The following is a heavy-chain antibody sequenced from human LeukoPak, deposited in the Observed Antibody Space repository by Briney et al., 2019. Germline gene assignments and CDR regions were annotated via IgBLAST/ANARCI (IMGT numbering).Heavy chain of an antibody. CDR1: GFTFSFYW. CDR2: ISSSSSYI. J-gene: IGHJ6*02. V-gene: IGHV3-21*01. Sequence: GGSLRLSCAASGFTFSFYWMSWVRQAPGKGLEWVSSISSSSSYIYYADSVKGRFTISRDNAKNSLYLQMNSLRAEDTAVYYCARDSGPNYGMDVWGQGTTVTVSS. CDR3: ARDSGPNYGMDV. D-gene: IGHD3-10*01.